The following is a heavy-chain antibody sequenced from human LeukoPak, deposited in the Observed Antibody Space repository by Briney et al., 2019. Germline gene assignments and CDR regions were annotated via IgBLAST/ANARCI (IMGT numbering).Heavy chain of an antibody. CDR2: ISGSGGST. J-gene: IGHJ6*03. Sequence: ETLSLTCAVYGGSFSGYYWSWVRQAPGKGLEWVSAISGSGGSTYYADSVKGRFTISRDNSKNTLYLQMNSLRAEDTAVYYRAKWSVRGVPYYMDVWGKGTTVTISS. V-gene: IGHV3-23*01. CDR1: GGSFSGYY. D-gene: IGHD3-10*01. CDR3: AKWSVRGVPYYMDV.